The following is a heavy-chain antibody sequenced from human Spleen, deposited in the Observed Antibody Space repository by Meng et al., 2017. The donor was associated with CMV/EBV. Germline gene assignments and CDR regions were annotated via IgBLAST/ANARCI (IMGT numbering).Heavy chain of an antibody. CDR1: GFTFSSYG. Sequence: GGSLRLSCAASGFTFSSYGMHWVRQAPGKGLEWVAFIRYDGSNKYYADSVKGRFTISRDNAKNSLYLQMNSLRAEDTAVYYCARDPYSSSSGVAYYWGQGTLVTVSS. V-gene: IGHV3-30*02. D-gene: IGHD6-6*01. CDR2: IRYDGSNK. CDR3: ARDPYSSSSGVAYY. J-gene: IGHJ4*02.